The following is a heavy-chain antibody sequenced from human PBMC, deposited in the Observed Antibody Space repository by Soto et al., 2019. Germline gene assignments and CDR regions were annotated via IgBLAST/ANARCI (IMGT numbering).Heavy chain of an antibody. J-gene: IGHJ5*02. CDR3: AKDAYYCSGGSCYPENWFDP. D-gene: IGHD2-15*01. V-gene: IGHV3-23*01. CDR1: GFTFSSYA. CDR2: ISGSGGST. Sequence: GGSLRLSCAASGFTFSSYAMSWVRQAPGKGLEWVSAISGSGGSTYYADSVKGRFTISRDNSKNTLYLQMNSLRAEDTAVYYCAKDAYYCSGGSCYPENWFDPWGQGTLVTVSS.